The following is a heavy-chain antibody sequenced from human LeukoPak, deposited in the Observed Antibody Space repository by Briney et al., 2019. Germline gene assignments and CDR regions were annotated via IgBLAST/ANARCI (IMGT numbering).Heavy chain of an antibody. V-gene: IGHV3-30*04. CDR1: GFPFTSYS. CDR3: VRAHPLFYMDV. Sequence: PGGSLRLSCAASGFPFTSYSMHWVRQAPGKGLEWVGVVLYDGSMQYYADSVKGRFTISRDNAKNSLYLQMNSLRAEDTAVYYCVRAHPLFYMDVWGKGTTVTVSS. CDR2: VLYDGSMQ. J-gene: IGHJ6*03.